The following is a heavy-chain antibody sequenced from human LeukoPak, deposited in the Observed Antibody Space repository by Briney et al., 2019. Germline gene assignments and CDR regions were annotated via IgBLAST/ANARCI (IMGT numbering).Heavy chain of an antibody. D-gene: IGHD3/OR15-3a*01. Sequence: PGGSLSLSCAASGFTFSRYPLHRLRQAPGRGLEWVAIISYDGSSKYYADSVKGRFTISRDNSKNTLYLQMNSLRAEDTAVYYCAKTRDVDYYCDYWGQGTLVTVSS. J-gene: IGHJ4*02. V-gene: IGHV3-30-3*02. CDR1: GFTFSRYP. CDR3: AKTRDVDYYCDY. CDR2: ISYDGSSK.